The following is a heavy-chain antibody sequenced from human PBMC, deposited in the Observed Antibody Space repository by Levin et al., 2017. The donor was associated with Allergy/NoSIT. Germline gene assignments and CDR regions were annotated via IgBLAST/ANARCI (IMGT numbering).Heavy chain of an antibody. Sequence: SQTLSLTCTVSAASITDYFWSWIRQPAGKGLEWIGRIHFNGDTNYNLSLRDRITMSADTSKRQFSLKMRSLTAADTAVYYCAREVLASGKSLSCYTDLDYWGQGARVTVSS. CDR2: IHFNGDT. V-gene: IGHV4-4*07. J-gene: IGHJ4*02. CDR1: AASITDYF. CDR3: AREVLASGKSLSCYTDLDY. D-gene: IGHD2-2*02.